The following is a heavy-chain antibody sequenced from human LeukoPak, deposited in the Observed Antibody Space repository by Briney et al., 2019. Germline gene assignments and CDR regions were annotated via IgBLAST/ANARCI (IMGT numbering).Heavy chain of an antibody. Sequence: ASVKVSCKASGYTFTSYGISWGRQAPGQGLEWMGWISAYNGNTNYAHKLQGRVTMTTDTSTSTAYMELRSLRSDDTAVYYCARGYDSSGYYSVYYYYGTDVWGQGTTVTVSS. D-gene: IGHD3-22*01. CDR3: ARGYDSSGYYSVYYYYGTDV. CDR1: GYTFTSYG. V-gene: IGHV1-18*01. CDR2: ISAYNGNT. J-gene: IGHJ6*02.